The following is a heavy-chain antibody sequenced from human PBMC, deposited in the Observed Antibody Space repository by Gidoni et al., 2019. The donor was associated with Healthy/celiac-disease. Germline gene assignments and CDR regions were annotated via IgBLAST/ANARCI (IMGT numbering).Heavy chain of an antibody. CDR3: ARHVLRFLEWLPRDYYYGMDV. CDR2: IIPIFGTA. J-gene: IGHJ6*04. D-gene: IGHD3-3*01. V-gene: IGHV1-69*01. CDR1: GGTFSSYA. Sequence: QVPLVQSGAEVKKPGSAVKVSCKGSGGTFSSYAISWMRQAPGQGLEWMGGIIPIFGTANYAQKFQGRVTITADESTSTAYMELSSLRSEDTAVYYCARHVLRFLEWLPRDYYYGMDVWGKGTTVTVSS.